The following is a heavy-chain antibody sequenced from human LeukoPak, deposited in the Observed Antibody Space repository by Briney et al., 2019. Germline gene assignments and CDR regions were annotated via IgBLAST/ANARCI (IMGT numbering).Heavy chain of an antibody. V-gene: IGHV3-30*01. CDR2: ISYDGSNK. J-gene: IGHJ4*02. CDR3: ARRRWDLDY. CDR1: GFTFSSYA. Sequence: PGGSLRLSCAASGFTFSSYAMHWVRQAPGKGLEWVAVISYDGSNKYYADSVKGRFTISRDNSKNTLYLQMNSLRAEDPAVYYCARRRWDLDYWGQGTLVTVSS. D-gene: IGHD1-26*01.